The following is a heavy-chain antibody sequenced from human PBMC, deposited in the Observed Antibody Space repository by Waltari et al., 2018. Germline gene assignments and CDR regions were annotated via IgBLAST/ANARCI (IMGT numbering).Heavy chain of an antibody. Sequence: QVQLVQSGAEVKKPGSSVKVSCKASGGTFSSYAISWVRQAPGQGLEWMGGTIPTFGKANYAQKFQGRVTITADESTSTAYMELSSLRSEDTAVYYCARDWRRITIFGVVMGAFDIWGQGTMVTVSS. CDR3: ARDWRRITIFGVVMGAFDI. J-gene: IGHJ3*02. D-gene: IGHD3-3*01. V-gene: IGHV1-69*01. CDR2: TIPTFGKA. CDR1: GGTFSSYA.